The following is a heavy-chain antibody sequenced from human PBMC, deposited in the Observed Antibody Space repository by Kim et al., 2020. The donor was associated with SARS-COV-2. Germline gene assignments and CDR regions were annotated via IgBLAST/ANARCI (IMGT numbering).Heavy chain of an antibody. CDR2: ISSSGSTI. CDR1: GFTFSDYY. D-gene: IGHD3-22*01. Sequence: GGSMRLSCAASGFTFSDYYMSWIRQAPGKGLEWVSYISSSGSTIYYADSVKGRFTISRDNAKNSLYLQMNSLRAEDTAVYYCARDLFVRNYYDSSGYLGYWGQGTLVTVSS. J-gene: IGHJ4*02. CDR3: ARDLFVRNYYDSSGYLGY. V-gene: IGHV3-11*01.